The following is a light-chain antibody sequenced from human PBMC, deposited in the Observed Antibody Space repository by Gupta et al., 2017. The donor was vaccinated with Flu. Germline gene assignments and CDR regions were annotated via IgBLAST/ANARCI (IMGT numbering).Light chain of an antibody. J-gene: IGKJ1*01. CDR2: LVS. CDR1: KSLVYSDGNTV. V-gene: IGKV2-30*01. Sequence: VALGQPASISCRSSKSLVYSDGNTVLHWFQQRPGQSPRRLIYLVSHRDSGVPDRFSGSGSGTDFTLKISRVEAEDVGVYFCMQGAHWPWAFGQGTKVEIK. CDR3: MQGAHWPWA.